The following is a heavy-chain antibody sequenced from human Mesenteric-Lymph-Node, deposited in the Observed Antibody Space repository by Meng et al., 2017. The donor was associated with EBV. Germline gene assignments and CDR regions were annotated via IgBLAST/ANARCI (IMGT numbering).Heavy chain of an antibody. D-gene: IGHD3-10*01. J-gene: IGHJ4*02. CDR2: INHSGNT. CDR1: GGSFSDYS. V-gene: IGHV4-34*01. CDR3: AGHVGRGGDY. Sequence: HVPIQQWGAGLLKPSETLSLTCAVYGGSFSDYSWSWIRQPPGKGLEWIGEINHSGNTHNNPSLKSRVSMSVDTSKNQFSLKLDSVTAADTAMYYCAGHVGRGGDYWDQGALVTVSS.